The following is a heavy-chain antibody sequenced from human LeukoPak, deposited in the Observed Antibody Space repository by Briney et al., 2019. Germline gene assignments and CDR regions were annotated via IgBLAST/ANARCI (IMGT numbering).Heavy chain of an antibody. Sequence: AGGSLRLSCAASGFTFSNYAMSWVRQAPGKELEWVSAISAGGGSTYYADSVKGRFTISRDNSKYTLYLQMNSLRAEDTAVYYCAKDLWAVAATYFDYWGQGTLVTVSS. CDR3: AKDLWAVAATYFDY. V-gene: IGHV3-23*01. CDR1: GFTFSNYA. D-gene: IGHD6-19*01. CDR2: ISAGGGST. J-gene: IGHJ4*02.